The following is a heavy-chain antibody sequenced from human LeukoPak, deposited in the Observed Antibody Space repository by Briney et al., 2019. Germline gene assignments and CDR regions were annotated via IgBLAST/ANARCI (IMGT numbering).Heavy chain of an antibody. J-gene: IGHJ4*02. Sequence: GGSLRLSCAASGFAFSSYWMHWVRQAPGKGLEWVSYISSSSSTIYYADSVKGRFTISRDNAKNSLYLQMNSLRAEDTAVYYCARGAYYYEDWGQGTLVTVSS. CDR2: ISSSSSTI. CDR3: ARGAYYYED. V-gene: IGHV3-48*01. D-gene: IGHD3-22*01. CDR1: GFAFSSYW.